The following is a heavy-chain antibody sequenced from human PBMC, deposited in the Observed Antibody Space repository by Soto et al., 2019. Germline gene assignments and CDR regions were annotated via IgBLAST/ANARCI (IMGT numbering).Heavy chain of an antibody. D-gene: IGHD6-6*01. CDR1: GGSLSSSKW. J-gene: IGHJ4*02. V-gene: IGHV4-4*02. CDR3: ATVNSSSSYGLFDY. Sequence: SETLSHTYAVSGGSLSSSKWRRWVRQPPGKGLEWIGEIYHSGSTNYNPSLKSRVTISVDKSKNQFSLKLSSVTAADTAVYYCATVNSSSSYGLFDYWGQGTLVTVS. CDR2: IYHSGST.